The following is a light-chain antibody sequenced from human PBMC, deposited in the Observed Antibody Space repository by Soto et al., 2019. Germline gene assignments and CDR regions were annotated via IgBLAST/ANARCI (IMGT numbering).Light chain of an antibody. J-gene: IGKJ2*01. CDR3: HQYYTTPYT. CDR1: QSVLYSSNNKTY. CDR2: WAS. V-gene: IGKV4-1*01. Sequence: IVMTQAPDSLAVSLGERATINCKSSQSVLYSSNNKTYLAWYQQKPGQPPKLLIYWASTRESGVPARFSGSGSGTDFTLTISSLQAEDGAVDYGHQYYTTPYTFGQGTKLEIK.